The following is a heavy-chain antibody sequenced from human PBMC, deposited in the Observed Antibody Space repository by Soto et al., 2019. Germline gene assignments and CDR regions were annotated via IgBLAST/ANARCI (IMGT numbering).Heavy chain of an antibody. CDR1: GFTFSSYD. J-gene: IGHJ4*02. CDR2: IGTAGDT. Sequence: GGSLRLSCAASGFTFSSYDMHWVRQATGKGLEWVSAIGTAGDTYYPGSVKGRFTISRENAKNSLYLQMNSLRAGDTAVYYCARGYLRPSPYSSSWFIDYWGQGTLVTVSS. V-gene: IGHV3-13*01. D-gene: IGHD6-13*01. CDR3: ARGYLRPSPYSSSWFIDY.